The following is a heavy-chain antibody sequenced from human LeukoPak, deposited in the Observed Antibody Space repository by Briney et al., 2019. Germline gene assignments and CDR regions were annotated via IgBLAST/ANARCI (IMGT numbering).Heavy chain of an antibody. CDR3: ARDRRVRGVMWNSKSDGFDI. Sequence: PGGSLRLSCAGSGFTFRSYWMSWVRQAPGKGLEWVANIKQDGSDKYYVDSVKGRFTISKDNAKNSLYLQMNSLRAEDTAVYYCARDRRVRGVMWNSKSDGFDIWGQGTMVTVSS. J-gene: IGHJ3*02. CDR2: IKQDGSDK. V-gene: IGHV3-7*01. CDR1: GFTFRSYW. D-gene: IGHD3-10*01.